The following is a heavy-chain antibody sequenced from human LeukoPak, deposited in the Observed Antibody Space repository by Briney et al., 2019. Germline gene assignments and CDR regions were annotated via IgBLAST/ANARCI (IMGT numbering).Heavy chain of an antibody. CDR1: GGSISSYY. J-gene: IGHJ4*02. Sequence: ETLSLTCAVSGGSISSYYWSWVRQAPGKGLEWVGRIKSKTDGGTTDYAAPVKGRFTISKDDSKNTLYLQMNSLKSEDTAVYYCTTIAAAGHFDYWGQGTLVTVSS. CDR2: IKSKTDGGTT. V-gene: IGHV3-15*01. CDR3: TTIAAAGHFDY. D-gene: IGHD6-13*01.